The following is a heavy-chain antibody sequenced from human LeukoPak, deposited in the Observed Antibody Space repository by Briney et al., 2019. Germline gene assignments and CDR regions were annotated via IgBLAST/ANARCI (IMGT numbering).Heavy chain of an antibody. V-gene: IGHV1-24*01. D-gene: IGHD3-22*01. Sequence: ASVKVSCKVSGYTLTELSMHWVRQAPGKGLERMGGFDPEDGETIYAQKFHGRVTMTEDTSTDTAYMELSSLRSEDTAVYYCATDPGYYDSSGYYQPRDYWGQGTLVTVSS. CDR3: ATDPGYYDSSGYYQPRDY. CDR1: GYTLTELS. J-gene: IGHJ4*02. CDR2: FDPEDGET.